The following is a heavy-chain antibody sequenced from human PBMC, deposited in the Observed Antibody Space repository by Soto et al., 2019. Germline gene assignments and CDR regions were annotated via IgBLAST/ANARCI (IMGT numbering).Heavy chain of an antibody. CDR1: GGPISSGGYY. J-gene: IGHJ3*02. D-gene: IGHD2-15*01. V-gene: IGHV4-31*03. CDR3: ATSTPITYSAFDI. Sequence: QVQLQASGPGLVKPSQPLSLTRTVSGGPISSGGYYWSWIRQHPGKGLEWIGYIYYSWSTYYNPSLKSRVTISVDTSKNQYSLKLSSVTAADTAVYYCATSTPITYSAFDIWGQGTLVTVSS. CDR2: IYYSWST.